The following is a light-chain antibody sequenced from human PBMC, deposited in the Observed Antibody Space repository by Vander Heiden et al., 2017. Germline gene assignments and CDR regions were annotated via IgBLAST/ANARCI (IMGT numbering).Light chain of an antibody. CDR3: QSYDSSLSVV. Sequence: QSVLTQPPSVSGAPGQRIIISCTGRSSNIGAGYGVHWYQQLPGTASQLLIYGNTNRPSGVPDRFSGSKSGTSASLAITGLQAEDEADYYCQSYDSSLSVVFGGGTKLTVL. CDR2: GNT. J-gene: IGLJ2*01. V-gene: IGLV1-40*01. CDR1: SSNIGAGYG.